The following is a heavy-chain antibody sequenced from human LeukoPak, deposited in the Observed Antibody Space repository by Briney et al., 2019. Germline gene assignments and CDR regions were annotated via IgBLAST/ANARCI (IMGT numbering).Heavy chain of an antibody. D-gene: IGHD1-1*01. CDR3: ARVEQRHAFDI. CDR2: IYHSGST. CDR1: GYSISSGYY. V-gene: IGHV4-38-2*02. Sequence: PSETLSLTCTVSGYSISSGYYWGWIRQPPGKGLEWIGSIYHSGSTYYNPSLKSRVTISVDTSKNQFSLKLSSVTAADTAVYYCARVEQRHAFDIWGQGTMVTVSS. J-gene: IGHJ3*02.